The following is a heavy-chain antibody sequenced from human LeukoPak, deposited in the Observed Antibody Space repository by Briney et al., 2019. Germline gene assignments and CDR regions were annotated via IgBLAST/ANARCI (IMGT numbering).Heavy chain of an antibody. Sequence: GGSLRLSCAASGFTFSSYSMNWVRQAPGKGLEWVSPISSSSSYIYYADSVKGRFTISRDNAKNSLYLQMNSLRAEDTAVYYCARDPSRALYCSGGSCYGNWFDPWGQGTLVTVSS. D-gene: IGHD2-15*01. CDR3: ARDPSRALYCSGGSCYGNWFDP. V-gene: IGHV3-21*01. J-gene: IGHJ5*02. CDR1: GFTFSSYS. CDR2: ISSSSSYI.